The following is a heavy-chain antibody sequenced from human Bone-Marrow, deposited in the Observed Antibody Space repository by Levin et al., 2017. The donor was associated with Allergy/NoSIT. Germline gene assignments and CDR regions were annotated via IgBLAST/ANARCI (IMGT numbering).Heavy chain of an antibody. D-gene: IGHD3-3*01. CDR1: GFSLTTVGVG. CDR3: THAHYDFGYAMDV. Sequence: SGPTLVKPTKTLTVTCTFSGFSLTTVGVGVAWVRQPPGKALEWLAVIYWNEDKRYSPSLERRLTITKDTSKNQVVLSMTNMDPVDTGTYFCTHAHYDFGYAMDVWGQGTTGIVSS. V-gene: IGHV2-5*04. J-gene: IGHJ6*02. CDR2: IYWNEDK.